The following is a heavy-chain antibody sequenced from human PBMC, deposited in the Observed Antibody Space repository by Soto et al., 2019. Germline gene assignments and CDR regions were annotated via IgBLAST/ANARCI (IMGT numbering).Heavy chain of an antibody. J-gene: IGHJ6*02. CDR1: GYTFTNYG. V-gene: IGHV1-18*01. CDR3: AREGQAPYYYYGMDV. Sequence: QVQLVQSGAEVKKPGASVTVSCKASGYTFTNYGFSWVRQAAGQGLEWMGWISGYNGNTKYAEKFQNRVTMTTDTSTNTAHMELRSLRSDDTAVYYCAREGQAPYYYYGMDVWGQGTAVPVSS. CDR2: ISGYNGNT.